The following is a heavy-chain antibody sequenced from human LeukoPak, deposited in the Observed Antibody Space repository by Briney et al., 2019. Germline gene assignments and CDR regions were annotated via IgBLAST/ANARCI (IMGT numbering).Heavy chain of an antibody. Sequence: PGGSLRLSCAASGFSFSSYGMHWVRQAPGKGLEWVAVISYAGSSKLYADSVKGRFTLSRDNSKNTVYLQMNSLRAEDTAVYYCARGDRAAVGPFDYWGQGTLVTVSS. J-gene: IGHJ4*02. CDR1: GFSFSSYG. CDR2: ISYAGSSK. CDR3: ARGDRAAVGPFDY. D-gene: IGHD6-13*01. V-gene: IGHV3-30*03.